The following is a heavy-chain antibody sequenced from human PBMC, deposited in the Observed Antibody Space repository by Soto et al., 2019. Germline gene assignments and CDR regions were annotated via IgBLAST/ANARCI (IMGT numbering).Heavy chain of an antibody. V-gene: IGHV4-59*01. Sequence: SETLSLTCTVSGGSISAYSWGWIRQPPEKGLEWIGYIYYNGITKYDPSLQSRVTISIDTSKNQFSLKLRSVTAADTAMYYCVREVIAVAGTVNYFDSWGQGTLVTVSS. D-gene: IGHD6-19*01. J-gene: IGHJ4*02. CDR1: GGSISAYS. CDR3: VREVIAVAGTVNYFDS. CDR2: IYYNGIT.